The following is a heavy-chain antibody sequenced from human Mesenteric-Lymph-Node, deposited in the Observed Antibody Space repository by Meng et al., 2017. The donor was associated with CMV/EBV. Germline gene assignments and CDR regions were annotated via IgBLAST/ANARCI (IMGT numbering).Heavy chain of an antibody. CDR3: ASSRGYSYDY. CDR2: INPNSGGT. CDR1: GYTFTDYY. D-gene: IGHD5-18*01. V-gene: IGHV1-2*02. Sequence: ASVKVSCKASGYTFTDYYIHWVRQAPGQGLEWMGWINPNSGGTNYAQKFQGRVAMTRDTSIITAYLDLSRLKSDDTAVYYCASSRGYSYDYWGQGTLVTVSS. J-gene: IGHJ4*02.